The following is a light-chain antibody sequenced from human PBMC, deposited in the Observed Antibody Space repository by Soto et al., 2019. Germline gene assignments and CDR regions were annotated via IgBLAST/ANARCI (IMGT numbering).Light chain of an antibody. Sequence: DIQMTQSPPSVSASVGDRVTITCQASQDMRHFLNWYQQKPGEAPNLLIYDASTLQAGVPSRFTGSGSGTICTFTITRLQPEDVATYYCQQYDVIPVFGPGTQ. V-gene: IGKV1-33*01. CDR2: DAS. CDR3: QQYDVIPV. J-gene: IGKJ3*01. CDR1: QDMRHF.